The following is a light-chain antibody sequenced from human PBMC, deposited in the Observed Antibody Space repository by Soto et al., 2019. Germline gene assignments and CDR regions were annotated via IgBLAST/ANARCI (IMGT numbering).Light chain of an antibody. CDR2: ETN. J-gene: IGLJ2*01. V-gene: IGLV2-23*01. Sequence: QSVLTQAAAVSGCPGQSITISCTGISTNIGNYNLVSWYQQHPGKAPKLIIYETNKRPSEVSNRFSGSKSGNTASLTISGLQAEDEADYHCCSYAGSSTLIFGGGTKVTVL. CDR1: STNIGNYNL. CDR3: CSYAGSSTLI.